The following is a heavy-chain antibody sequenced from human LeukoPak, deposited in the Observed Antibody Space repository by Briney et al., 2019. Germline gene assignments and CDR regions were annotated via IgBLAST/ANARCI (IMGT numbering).Heavy chain of an antibody. D-gene: IGHD5-24*01. Sequence: PSETLSLTCTVSGGSISSFYLSWIRQPPGKGLEWIGYIYHSGSAKYNPSLKSRVTISVDPSKNQFSLKLSSVTAADTAVYYCARQPVEMSTIAAIDYWGQGTLVTVSS. CDR2: IYHSGSA. V-gene: IGHV4-59*01. CDR3: ARQPVEMSTIAAIDY. J-gene: IGHJ4*02. CDR1: GGSISSFY.